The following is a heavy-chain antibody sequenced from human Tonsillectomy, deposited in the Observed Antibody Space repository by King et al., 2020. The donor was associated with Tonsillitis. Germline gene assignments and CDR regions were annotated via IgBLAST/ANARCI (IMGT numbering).Heavy chain of an antibody. Sequence: VQLVESGGGLVQPEGSLRLSCAASGFSFSSYAMSWVRQAPGKGLEWVSAISGSGGSTFYAESVKGRFTISRDNSKKTLYLQMNSLRAEDTAVYYCAVTGVPNYYYYYGMDVWGQGTTVIVSS. CDR1: GFSFSSYA. V-gene: IGHV3-23*04. J-gene: IGHJ6*02. CDR3: AVTGVPNYYYYYGMDV. CDR2: ISGSGGST. D-gene: IGHD3-9*01.